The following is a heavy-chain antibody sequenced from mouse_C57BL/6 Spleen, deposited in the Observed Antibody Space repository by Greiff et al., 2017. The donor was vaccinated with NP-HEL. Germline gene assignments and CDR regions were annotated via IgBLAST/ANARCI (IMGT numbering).Heavy chain of an antibody. CDR2: IWSDGSS. J-gene: IGHJ3*01. Sequence: VKLMESGPGLVAPSQSLSITCTVSGFSLTSYGVHWVRQPPGKGLEWLVVIWSDGSSTYNSALKSSLSISTDNSKSQVFLKMNSLQTDDTSMYYCARQAGQFYVSSPWFADWGQGTLVTVSA. CDR3: ARQAGQFYVSSPWFAD. V-gene: IGHV2-6-1*01. CDR1: GFSLTSYG. D-gene: IGHD1-1*01.